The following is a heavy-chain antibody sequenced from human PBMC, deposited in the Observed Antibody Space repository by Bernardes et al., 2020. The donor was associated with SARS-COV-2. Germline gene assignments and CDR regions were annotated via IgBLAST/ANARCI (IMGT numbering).Heavy chain of an antibody. CDR2: IRGEAYGGTT. Sequence: GGSLRLSCTASGFTFGDYSMSWFRQAPGKGLEWLGFIRGEAYGGTTDYVASVKDRFTISRDDFQSVAYLQMNSLKTEDTALYFCSTYLILLRGYSGYDGGVFDSWGQGTLVTVSS. J-gene: IGHJ4*02. CDR1: GFTFGDYS. D-gene: IGHD5-12*01. CDR3: STYLILLRGYSGYDGGVFDS. V-gene: IGHV3-49*03.